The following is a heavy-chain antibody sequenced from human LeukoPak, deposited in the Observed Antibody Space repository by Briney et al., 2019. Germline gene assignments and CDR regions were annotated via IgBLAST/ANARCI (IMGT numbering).Heavy chain of an antibody. D-gene: IGHD2-2*01. CDR2: INPNSGGT. CDR3: ARAPPQRYCSSTSCRGYWFDP. CDR1: GYTFTGYY. Sequence: VASVKVSCKASGYTFTGYYMHWVRQAPGQGLEWMGWINPNSGGTNYAQKFQGRVTMTRDTSISTAYMELSRLRSDDTAVYYCARAPPQRYCSSTSCRGYWFDPWGQGTLVTVSS. J-gene: IGHJ5*02. V-gene: IGHV1-2*02.